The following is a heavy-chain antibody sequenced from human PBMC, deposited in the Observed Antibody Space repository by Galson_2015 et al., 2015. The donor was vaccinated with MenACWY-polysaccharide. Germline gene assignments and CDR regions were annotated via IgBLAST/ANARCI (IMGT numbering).Heavy chain of an antibody. J-gene: IGHJ4*02. V-gene: IGHV1-8*01. CDR3: APGRSDSSGYYLPFDY. D-gene: IGHD3-22*01. Sequence: SVKVSCKASGYTFTSYDINWVRQATGQGLEWMGWMNPNSGNTGYAQKFQGRVTMTRDTSTSTVYMELSSLRSEDTAVYYCAPGRSDSSGYYLPFDYWGQGTLVTVSS. CDR1: GYTFTSYD. CDR2: MNPNSGNT.